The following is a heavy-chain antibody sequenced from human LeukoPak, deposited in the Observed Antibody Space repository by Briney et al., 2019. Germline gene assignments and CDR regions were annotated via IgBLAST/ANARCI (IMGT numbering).Heavy chain of an antibody. J-gene: IGHJ4*02. D-gene: IGHD6-19*01. CDR1: GCTFNSYA. Sequence: ASVKVSCKASGCTFNSYAISWVRQAPGQGLEWMGGIIPIFGTANYAQKFQGRVTITADESTSTAYMELSSRRSEDTAVYYCARNTAVAGVFDYWGQGTLVTVSS. CDR3: ARNTAVAGVFDY. CDR2: IIPIFGTA. V-gene: IGHV1-69*13.